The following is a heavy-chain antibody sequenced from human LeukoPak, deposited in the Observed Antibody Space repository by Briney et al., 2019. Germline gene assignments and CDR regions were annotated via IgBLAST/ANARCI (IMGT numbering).Heavy chain of an antibody. CDR2: IWYDGSNK. Sequence: PGGSLRLSCAASGFTFSSYGMHCVRQAPGKGLEWVAVIWYDGSNKYYADSVKGRFTISRDNSKNTLYLQMNSLRAEDTAVYYCASQEGYYYDSSGGYFDYWGQGTLVTVSS. CDR1: GFTFSSYG. J-gene: IGHJ4*02. D-gene: IGHD3-22*01. V-gene: IGHV3-33*01. CDR3: ASQEGYYYDSSGGYFDY.